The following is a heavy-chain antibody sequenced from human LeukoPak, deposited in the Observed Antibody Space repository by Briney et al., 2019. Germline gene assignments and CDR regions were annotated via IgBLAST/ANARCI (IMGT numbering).Heavy chain of an antibody. V-gene: IGHV3-7*01. CDR2: IKQDGSEK. CDR3: AREGGAGWFDP. CDR1: GFTFSSYW. J-gene: IGHJ5*02. D-gene: IGHD2-15*01. Sequence: GGSLRLSCAASGFTFSSYWMSWVRQAPGKGLGWVANIKQDGSEKYYVDSVKGRFTISRDKAKNSLYLQMNSLRAEDTAVYYCAREGGAGWFDPWGQGTLVTVSS.